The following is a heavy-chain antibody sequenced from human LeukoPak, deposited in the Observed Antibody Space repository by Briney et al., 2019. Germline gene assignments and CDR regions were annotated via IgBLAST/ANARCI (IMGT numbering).Heavy chain of an antibody. J-gene: IGHJ4*02. D-gene: IGHD3-22*01. CDR2: ISSSSSTI. V-gene: IGHV3-11*04. CDR3: ARELYHYDSSGYH. CDR1: GFTFSDYY. Sequence: PGGSLRLSCAASGFTFSDYYMSWIRQAPGKGLEWVSYISSSSSTIYYADSVKGRFTISRDNAKYSLYLQMISLRAEDTAVYYCARELYHYDSSGYHWGQGTLVTVSS.